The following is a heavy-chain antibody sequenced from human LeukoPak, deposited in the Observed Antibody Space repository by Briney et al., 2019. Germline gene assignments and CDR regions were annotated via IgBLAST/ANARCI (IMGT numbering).Heavy chain of an antibody. CDR3: ARSGIAVAGDFDY. Sequence: SETLSLTCTVSGGSISSYYWSWIRQPPGKGLEWIGYIYYSGSTNYNPSLKSRVTISVDTSKNQFSLKLSSVTAADTAVYYCARSGIAVAGDFDYWGQGILVTVSS. V-gene: IGHV4-59*12. CDR2: IYYSGST. CDR1: GGSISSYY. J-gene: IGHJ4*02. D-gene: IGHD6-19*01.